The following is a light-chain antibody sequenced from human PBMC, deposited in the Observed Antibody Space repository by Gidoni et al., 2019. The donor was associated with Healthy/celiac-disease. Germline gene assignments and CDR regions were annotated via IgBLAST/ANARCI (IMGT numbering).Light chain of an antibody. CDR1: QSVLYSSNNKNY. V-gene: IGKV4-1*01. Sequence: DIVMTQSPDSLAVSLGERATLNCKSSQSVLYSSNNKNYLAWYQQKPGQPPKLLIYWASTRESGVPDRFSGSGSGTDFTLTISSLQAEDVAVYYCQQYYSTFLTFGGGTKVEIK. CDR3: QQYYSTFLT. J-gene: IGKJ4*01. CDR2: WAS.